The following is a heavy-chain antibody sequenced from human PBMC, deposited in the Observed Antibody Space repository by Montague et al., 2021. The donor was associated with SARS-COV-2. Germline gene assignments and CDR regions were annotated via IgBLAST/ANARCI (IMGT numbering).Heavy chain of an antibody. D-gene: IGHD3-16*01. V-gene: IGHV4-39*01. CDR2: IYYSGYT. CDR3: ARLGPGPQGEES. J-gene: IGHJ5*02. Sequence: SETLPLTCTVSGGSITTTSHYWGWIHQPPGKGLEWIGSIYYSGYTHYNPSLKTRLTLSVDTSTNQFSLKLSSVTAADTAVYHCARLGPGPQGEESWGQGTVVIVSS. CDR1: GGSITTTSHY.